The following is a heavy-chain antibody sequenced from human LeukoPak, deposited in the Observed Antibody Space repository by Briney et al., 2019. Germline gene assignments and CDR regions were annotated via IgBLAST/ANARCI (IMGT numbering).Heavy chain of an antibody. CDR3: ARVYSSGWYEY. D-gene: IGHD6-19*01. J-gene: IGHJ4*02. Sequence: KLGESLQISCQGSGYSFTSYWITWVRQLPGKGLEWMGRIDPSDSYTNYSPSFQGHVTISADKSISTAYLQWSSLKASDTAMYYCARVYSSGWYEYWGQGTLVTVSS. CDR1: GYSFTSYW. CDR2: IDPSDSYT. V-gene: IGHV5-10-1*01.